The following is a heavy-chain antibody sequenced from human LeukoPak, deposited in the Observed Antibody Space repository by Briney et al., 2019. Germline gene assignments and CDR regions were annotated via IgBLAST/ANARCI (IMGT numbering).Heavy chain of an antibody. D-gene: IGHD4/OR15-4a*01. CDR3: ASDLNGAGG. V-gene: IGHV3-7*01. Sequence: GGSLRLSCATSGLSFSGTWMTWVRQAPGKGLECVANIKPDGSQKYYLDSVKGQFTVSRDNAKNSLYLQMNSLRVEDTAIYFCASDLNGAGGWGQGTLVTVSS. CDR2: IKPDGSQK. CDR1: GLSFSGTW. J-gene: IGHJ4*02.